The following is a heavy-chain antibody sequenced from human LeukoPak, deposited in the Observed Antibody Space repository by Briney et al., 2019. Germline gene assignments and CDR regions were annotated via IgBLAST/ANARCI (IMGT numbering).Heavy chain of an antibody. V-gene: IGHV1-2*02. J-gene: IGHJ5*02. CDR3: ARVRGYNSFDP. CDR2: INSHRGGT. CDR1: GYTFTDYY. D-gene: IGHD5-12*01. Sequence: GASVKVSCKASGYTFTDYYIHWVRQAPGQGLEWMGWINSHRGGTNYGQKFQGRVTMTRDTSITTAYLELNRLRSDDTAVYYCARVRGYNSFDPWGQETLATVSS.